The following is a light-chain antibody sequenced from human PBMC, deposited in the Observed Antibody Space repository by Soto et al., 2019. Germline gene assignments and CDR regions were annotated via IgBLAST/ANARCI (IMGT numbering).Light chain of an antibody. CDR2: GAS. V-gene: IGKV3-20*01. J-gene: IGKJ2*01. CDR3: QQYGDSPYT. Sequence: EIVLTQSPATLSLSPGERAALSCGASQSVNNNFFAWYQQIPGQAPRLLIYGASSRASVIPARFSGSGSGTDVTLTISRLEPEDFAVYYCQQYGDSPYTFGQGTKLQIK. CDR1: QSVNNNF.